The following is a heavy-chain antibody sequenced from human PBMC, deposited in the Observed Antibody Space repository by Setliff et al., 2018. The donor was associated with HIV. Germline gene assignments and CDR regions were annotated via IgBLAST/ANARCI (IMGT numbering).Heavy chain of an antibody. CDR2: IYYHGST. CDR1: GGSISSTNYF. CDR3: ASPASGGSSGQYHY. V-gene: IGHV4-39*01. J-gene: IGHJ4*02. Sequence: PSETLSLTCTVSGGSISSTNYFWGWIRQPPGKGLEWIGTIYYHGSTYYNPSLKSRVTISVDTSKNQFSLKLSSVTAADTAVYYCASPASGGSSGQYHYWGQGTLVTVSS. D-gene: IGHD6-19*01.